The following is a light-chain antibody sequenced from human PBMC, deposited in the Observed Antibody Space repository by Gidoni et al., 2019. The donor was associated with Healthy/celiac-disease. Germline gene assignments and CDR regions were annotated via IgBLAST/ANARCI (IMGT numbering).Light chain of an antibody. CDR3: RQYNNWPPYT. J-gene: IGKJ2*01. Sequence: IVMTQSPPTLSVSPGETATLPCRASQSVSSSLAWYQQKPGQAPRLLIYGAATRANGIPARFSGSRSGTEFTLTISSLQSEDYAVYYCRQYNNWPPYTFGQGTKLEIK. V-gene: IGKV3-15*01. CDR1: QSVSSS. CDR2: GAA.